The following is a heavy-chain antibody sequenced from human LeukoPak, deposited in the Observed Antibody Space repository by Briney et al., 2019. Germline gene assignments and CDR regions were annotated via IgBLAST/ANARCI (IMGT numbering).Heavy chain of an antibody. J-gene: IGHJ5*02. D-gene: IGHD2-2*01. V-gene: IGHV4-34*01. CDR2: IHHSGST. CDR1: GGSFSGYY. Sequence: SETLSLTCAVYGGSFSGYYWSWIRQPPGKGLEWIGEIHHSGSTNYNPSLKSRVTISVDTSKNQFSLKLSSVTAADTAVYYCARELFRSSTREFDPWGQGTLVTVSS. CDR3: ARELFRSSTREFDP.